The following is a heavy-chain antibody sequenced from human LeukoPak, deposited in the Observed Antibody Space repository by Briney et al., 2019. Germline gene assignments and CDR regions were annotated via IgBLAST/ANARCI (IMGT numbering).Heavy chain of an antibody. CDR1: GFTFSTYR. V-gene: IGHV3-74*01. CDR2: INRYGCST. J-gene: IGHJ4*02. Sequence: SGGSLRLSCAASGFTFSTYRMHWVRHAPGKGLVGVSRINRYGCSTSYADSVKGRFTISRDNAKNTLYLQMNSLRAEDTAVYYCARGDFLEWLFQEDYWGQGTLVTVSS. CDR3: ARGDFLEWLFQEDY. D-gene: IGHD3-3*01.